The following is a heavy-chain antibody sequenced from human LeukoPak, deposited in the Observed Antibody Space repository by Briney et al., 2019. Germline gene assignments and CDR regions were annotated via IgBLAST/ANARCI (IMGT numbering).Heavy chain of an antibody. CDR2: INPNSGGT. Sequence: ASVKVSCKASGYTFTGYYMHWVRQAPGQGLEWMGWINPNSGGTNYAQKFQGRVTMTRDTSISTAYMELSRLRSDDTAVYYCARGGRYYDILTGFPYWGQGTLVTVSS. CDR3: ARGGRYYDILTGFPY. D-gene: IGHD3-9*01. V-gene: IGHV1-2*02. CDR1: GYTFTGYY. J-gene: IGHJ4*02.